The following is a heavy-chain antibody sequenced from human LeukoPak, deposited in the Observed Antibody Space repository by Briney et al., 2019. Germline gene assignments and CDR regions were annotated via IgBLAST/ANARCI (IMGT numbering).Heavy chain of an antibody. Sequence: SETLSLTCTVSGGSISSSSYYWGWIRQPPGKGLEWIGEINHSGSTNYNPSLKSRVTISVDTSKNQFSLKLSSVTAADTAVYYCARGSGPDWCRYWGQGTLVTVSS. CDR1: GGSISSSSYY. CDR2: INHSGST. D-gene: IGHD2-8*02. J-gene: IGHJ4*02. CDR3: ARGSGPDWCRY. V-gene: IGHV4-39*07.